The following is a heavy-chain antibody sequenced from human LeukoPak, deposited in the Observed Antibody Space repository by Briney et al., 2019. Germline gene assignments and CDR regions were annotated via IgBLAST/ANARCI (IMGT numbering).Heavy chain of an antibody. CDR1: GGSISSGGYY. V-gene: IGHV4-31*03. D-gene: IGHD3-10*01. CDR2: IYYSGST. CDR3: ARGGGPITMVRGVIPVLFDY. Sequence: SETLSLTCTVSGGSISSGGYYWSWIRQHPGKGLEWIGYIYYSGSTYYNPSLKSRVTISVDTSKNQFSLKLSSVTAADTAVYYCARGGGPITMVRGVIPVLFDYWGQGTLVTVSS. J-gene: IGHJ4*02.